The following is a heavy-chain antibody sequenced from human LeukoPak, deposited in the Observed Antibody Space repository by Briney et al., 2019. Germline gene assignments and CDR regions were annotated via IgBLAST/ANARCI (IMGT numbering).Heavy chain of an antibody. CDR1: GFTFSNYW. D-gene: IGHD6-6*01. V-gene: IGHV3-74*01. J-gene: IGHJ4*02. CDR3: AKDLMQLAIDY. Sequence: GGSLRLSCAASGFTFSNYWMHWVRQAPGKGLVWASRINSDGINTSYADSVKGRFTISRDNAKNTLNLQMNSLRAEDTAVYYCAKDLMQLAIDYWGQGTLVTVSS. CDR2: INSDGINT.